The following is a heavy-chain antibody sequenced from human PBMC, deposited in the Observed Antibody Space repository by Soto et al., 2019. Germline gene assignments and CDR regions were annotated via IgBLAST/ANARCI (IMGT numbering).Heavy chain of an antibody. Sequence: GASVKVSCKISGHTLTEFSIHWVRQAPGKGLEWMGGFDPEGGEAIYAQKWHGRVTVTEDTVTDTAYMELSSLRSEDTAVYYCARDPLSSFAMDVWGQGTTVTVSS. J-gene: IGHJ6*02. CDR2: FDPEGGEA. CDR1: GHTLTEFS. V-gene: IGHV1-24*01. CDR3: ARDPLSSFAMDV. D-gene: IGHD3-10*02.